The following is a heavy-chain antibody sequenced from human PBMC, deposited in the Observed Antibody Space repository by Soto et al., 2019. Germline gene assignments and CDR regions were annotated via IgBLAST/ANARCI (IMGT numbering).Heavy chain of an antibody. D-gene: IGHD6-6*01. V-gene: IGHV3-7*01. CDR2: MNQDGSQK. CDR1: GFVFSSYW. J-gene: IGHJ4*02. CDR3: AISSTARGGFDC. Sequence: EVQLVESGGGLVQPGGSLRLSCAASGFVFSSYWMSWVRQAPGKGLEWVANMNQDGSQKYYVDSVKGRFTISRDNAQNSLVLQMNSLRPEDTSVYYCAISSTARGGFDCWGQGTLVTVSS.